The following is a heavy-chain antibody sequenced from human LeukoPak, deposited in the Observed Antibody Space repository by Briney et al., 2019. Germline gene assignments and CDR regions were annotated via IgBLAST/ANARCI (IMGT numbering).Heavy chain of an antibody. J-gene: IGHJ2*01. CDR3: ASLYCGGDCYDSPYWYFDL. CDR1: GGPISSYY. V-gene: IGHV4-59*01. CDR2: IYYSGRT. Sequence: SETLSLSCTVSGGPISSYYWSWIRQPPGKGLERIGNIYYSGRTNYNPSLKSRVTISLDTSKNQFSLKLSSVTAADTAVYYCASLYCGGDCYDSPYWYFDLWGRGTLVTVSS. D-gene: IGHD2-21*02.